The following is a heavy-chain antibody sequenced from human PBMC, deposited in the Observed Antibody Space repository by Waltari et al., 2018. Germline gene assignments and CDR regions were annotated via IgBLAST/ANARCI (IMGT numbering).Heavy chain of an antibody. J-gene: IGHJ3*02. V-gene: IGHV4-59*08. CDR3: ARLVAQAGDLGPPDAFDI. D-gene: IGHD7-27*01. CDR2: IYYSGST. CDR1: GGSISSYY. Sequence: QVQLQESGPGLVKPSETLSLTCTVSGGSISSYYWSWIRQPPGKGLEWIGYIYYSGSTNYNPSLKSRVTISVDTSKNQFSLKLSSVTAADTAVYYCARLVAQAGDLGPPDAFDIWGQGTMVTVSS.